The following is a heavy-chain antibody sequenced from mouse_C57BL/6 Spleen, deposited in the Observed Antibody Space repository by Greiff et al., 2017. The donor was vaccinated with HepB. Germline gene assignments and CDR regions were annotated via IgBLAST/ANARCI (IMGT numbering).Heavy chain of an antibody. J-gene: IGHJ4*01. CDR2: ISYDGSN. Sequence: EVQLQESGPGLVKPSQSLSLTCSVTGYSITSGYYWNWIRQFPGNKLEWMGYISYDGSNNYNPSFKNRISITRDTSKNQFFLKLNSVTTEDTATYYCASPSYYYGSSPYAMDYWGQGTSVTVSS. CDR1: GYSITSGYY. CDR3: ASPSYYYGSSPYAMDY. V-gene: IGHV3-6*01. D-gene: IGHD1-1*01.